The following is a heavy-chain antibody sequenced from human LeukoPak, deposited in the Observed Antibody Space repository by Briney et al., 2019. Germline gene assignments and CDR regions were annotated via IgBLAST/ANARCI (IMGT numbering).Heavy chain of an antibody. Sequence: GASVKVSCKASGYTFTSYGISWVRQAPGQGLEWMGWISAYNGNTNYAQKLQGRVTMTTDTSTSTAYTELRSLRSDDTAVYYCARPGSSGDFWSGSDVLNYYYYYGMDVWGQGTTVTVSS. V-gene: IGHV1-18*01. CDR3: ARPGSSGDFWSGSDVLNYYYYYGMDV. J-gene: IGHJ6*02. CDR2: ISAYNGNT. D-gene: IGHD3-3*01. CDR1: GYTFTSYG.